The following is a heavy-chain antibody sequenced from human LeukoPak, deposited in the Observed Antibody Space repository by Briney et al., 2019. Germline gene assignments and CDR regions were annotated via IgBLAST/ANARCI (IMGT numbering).Heavy chain of an antibody. CDR2: IYSGGST. V-gene: IGHV3-66*02. D-gene: IGHD3-22*01. CDR1: GFTVSSNY. CDR3: ARATYDSGGLFDY. J-gene: IGHJ4*02. Sequence: PGGSLRLSCAASGFTVSSNYMSWVRQAPGKGLEWVSVIYSGGSTYYADSVKGRFTISRDNSKNTLYLQMNSLRAEDTAVYYCARATYDSGGLFDYWGQGTLVTVSS.